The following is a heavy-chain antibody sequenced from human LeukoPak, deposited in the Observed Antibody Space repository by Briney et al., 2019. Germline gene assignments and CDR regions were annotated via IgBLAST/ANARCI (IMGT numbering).Heavy chain of an antibody. J-gene: IGHJ4*02. CDR3: ASNRDSSTYPFDY. V-gene: IGHV4-31*03. CDR1: GGSISSAGYF. CDR2: IYYTGGT. Sequence: ASQSVSLTCTVSGGSISSAGYFWNWIRQLPGKGLEWIGSIYYTGGTYYTPSLKSRVTISLDTSLSQFSLKLSSVTAADTAVYYCASNRDSSTYPFDYWGQGSLASVSS. D-gene: IGHD2/OR15-2a*01.